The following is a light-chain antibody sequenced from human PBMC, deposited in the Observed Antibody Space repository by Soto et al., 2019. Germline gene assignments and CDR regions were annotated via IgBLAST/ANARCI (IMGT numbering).Light chain of an antibody. CDR2: DVT. J-gene: IGLJ1*01. V-gene: IGLV2-14*03. CDR1: SNDIGGYNY. CDR3: SSYYGTSTRRL. Sequence: QSVLTQPASVSGSPGQSITIPCTGTSNDIGGYNYVSWYQQFPGKAPKLIIYDVTNRPSGVSFRFSGSKSGNTASLTISGLQAEDEAGYHCSSYYGTSTRRLFGAGTKAPS.